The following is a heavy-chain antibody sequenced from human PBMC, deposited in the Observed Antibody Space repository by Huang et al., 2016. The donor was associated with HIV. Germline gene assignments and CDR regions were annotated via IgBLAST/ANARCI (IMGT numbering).Heavy chain of an antibody. CDR3: AREGCTNGICNYFDY. CDR2: LYSDGIT. D-gene: IGHD2-8*01. V-gene: IGHV3-53*01. CDR1: GFSVGGIY. Sequence: EVQLVESGGGLIQPGESLRLFCAASGFSVGGIYMSWVGQAPGQWLVWVCVLYSDGITYYADFVKGRFTISRDNSKNKLFLQMNSLGPEDAAVYYCAREGCTNGICNYFDYWGQGTLVTVSS. J-gene: IGHJ4*02.